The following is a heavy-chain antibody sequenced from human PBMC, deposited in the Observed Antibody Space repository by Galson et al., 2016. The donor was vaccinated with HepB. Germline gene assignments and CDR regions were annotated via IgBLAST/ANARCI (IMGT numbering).Heavy chain of an antibody. CDR2: TYYRSKWYN. D-gene: IGHD3-10*01. J-gene: IGHJ6*02. Sequence: CAISGDSVSSNSAAWNWTRQSPSRGLEWLGRTYYRSKWYNDYALSVRSRITISPYTSKNQFSLQLNSVTPEDTAVYFCSRAGSYSGLGDYYYFLIDVWGQGTTVTVSS. CDR3: SRAGSYSGLGDYYYFLIDV. V-gene: IGHV6-1*01. CDR1: GDSVSSNSAA.